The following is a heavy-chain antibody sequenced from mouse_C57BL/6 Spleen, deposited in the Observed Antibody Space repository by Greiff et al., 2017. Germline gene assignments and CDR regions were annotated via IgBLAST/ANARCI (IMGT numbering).Heavy chain of an antibody. D-gene: IGHD1-1*01. CDR1: GYTFTDYE. CDR3: TRASYYGSSYP. V-gene: IGHV1-15*01. CDR2: VDPETGGT. J-gene: IGHJ2*01. Sequence: QVQLKESGAELVRPGASVTLSCKASGYTFTDYEMHWVKQTPVHGLEWIGAVDPETGGTAYNQKFKGKAILTADKSSSTAYIELRSLTSEDSAVYYCTRASYYGSSYPWGQGTTLTVSS.